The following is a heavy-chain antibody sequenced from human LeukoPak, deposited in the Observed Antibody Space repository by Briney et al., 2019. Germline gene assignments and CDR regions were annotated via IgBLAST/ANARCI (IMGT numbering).Heavy chain of an antibody. CDR1: GFTYSTYA. D-gene: IGHD3-16*01. CDR3: VKATYAIRGYFSDY. V-gene: IGHV3-23*01. CDR2: ISGSGGGT. J-gene: IGHJ4*02. Sequence: PGGSLRLSCAASGFTYSTYAMSWVRQAPGKGVKWVSGISGSGGGTYYADSVKGRFTISRDNSKNTLYLQMNSLRAEDTAVYYCVKATYAIRGYFSDYWGQGTLVTVSS.